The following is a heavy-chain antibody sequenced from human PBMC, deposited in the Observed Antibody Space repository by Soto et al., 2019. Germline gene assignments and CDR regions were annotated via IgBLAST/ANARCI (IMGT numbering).Heavy chain of an antibody. Sequence: QVQLQESGPGLVKPSETLSLTCTVSGGSISRYYWSWIRQPPGKGLQWIGYIYYSGSTNYNPSLTSRVTLSVDTSTTQVSLRLGSVPAADTAVYYCAAGGVATMGGFDFWGQGTLVTVSS. CDR3: AAGGVATMGGFDF. V-gene: IGHV4-59*01. CDR1: GGSISRYY. CDR2: IYYSGST. J-gene: IGHJ4*02. D-gene: IGHD5-12*01.